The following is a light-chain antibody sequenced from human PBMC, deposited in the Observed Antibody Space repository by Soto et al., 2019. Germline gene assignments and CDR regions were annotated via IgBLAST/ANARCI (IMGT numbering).Light chain of an antibody. CDR2: AAF. CDR3: QQYNNWPPYT. CDR1: QSVNSN. V-gene: IGKV3-15*01. J-gene: IGKJ2*01. Sequence: EIVMTQSPATLSVSPGERATLSCRASQSVNSNLAWYQKKPGQAPRLLIYAAFTRATGIPARFSGSGSGTEFTLTISSLQSEDFAVYYCQQYNNWPPYTFGQGTKLEIK.